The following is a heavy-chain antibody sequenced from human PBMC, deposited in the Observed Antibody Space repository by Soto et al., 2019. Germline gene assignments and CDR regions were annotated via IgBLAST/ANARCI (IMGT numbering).Heavy chain of an antibody. CDR1: GFTFSNYW. J-gene: IGHJ6*02. V-gene: IGHV3-74*03. Sequence: EVQLVESGGGLVQPGGSLRLSCAASGFTFSNYWMYWVRQAPGKGLVWVSRVNNDGTDTTHADSVKGRFTISRDNAENTLYLQMNSLGAEDTAVYYCARGGLQHDLDVWGQGSTVTVSS. D-gene: IGHD6-13*01. CDR3: ARGGLQHDLDV. CDR2: VNNDGTDT.